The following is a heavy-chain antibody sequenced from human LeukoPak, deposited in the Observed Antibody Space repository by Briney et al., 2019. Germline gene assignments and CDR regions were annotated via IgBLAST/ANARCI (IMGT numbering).Heavy chain of an antibody. CDR3: ARGRTNLGGSRNSGYKRRYYYMDV. CDR1: GFTFSSYS. D-gene: IGHD5-12*01. Sequence: GGSLRLSCAASGFTFSSYSMNWVRQAPGKGLEWVSYISSSSSTIYYADSVKGRFTISRDNAKNSLYLQMNSLRAEDTAVYYCARGRTNLGGSRNSGYKRRYYYMDVWGKGTTVTVSS. CDR2: ISSSSSTI. V-gene: IGHV3-48*01. J-gene: IGHJ6*03.